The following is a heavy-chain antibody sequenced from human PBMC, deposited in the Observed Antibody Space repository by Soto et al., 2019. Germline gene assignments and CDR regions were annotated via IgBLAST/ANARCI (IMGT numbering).Heavy chain of an antibody. D-gene: IGHD2-2*01. CDR2: ISGGGANT. CDR3: AKERYCSATSCYGGFDV. J-gene: IGHJ3*01. V-gene: IGHV3-23*01. CDR1: GFSFSSYA. Sequence: EVQLLESGGDWVQSGGSLRLSCAASGFSFSSYAMSWVRQPPGRGLEWVSTISGGGANTQYAETVKGRFTISRDNSRNTLPLQMSVLRADDTALYYCAKERYCSATSCYGGFDVWGQGTVVTVSS.